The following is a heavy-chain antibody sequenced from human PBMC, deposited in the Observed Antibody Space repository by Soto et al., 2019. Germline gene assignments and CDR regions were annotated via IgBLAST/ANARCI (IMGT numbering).Heavy chain of an antibody. CDR1: GFSFSTSGMA. J-gene: IGHJ3*02. D-gene: IGHD2-15*01. CDR2: IFWDGDK. CDR3: AFRRNLLPTGGAIDI. Sequence: QITLKEAGPTLVKPSQTLTLTCTLSGFSFSTSGMAVGGIRQPPGKAPECLALIFWDGDKRYSPSLKTRLTLTNDTSKNQVVLTMTNMDPVDSVTYSCAFRRNLLPTGGAIDIWGRGTEVTVSS. V-gene: IGHV2-5*02.